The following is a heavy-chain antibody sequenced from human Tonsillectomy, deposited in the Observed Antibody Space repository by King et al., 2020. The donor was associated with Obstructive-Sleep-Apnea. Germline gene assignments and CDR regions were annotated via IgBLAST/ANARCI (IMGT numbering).Heavy chain of an antibody. Sequence: QLVQSGAEVKKPGSSVKVSCKASGGTFSSYAISWVRQAPGQGLEWMGGIIPILGIANYAQKFQGRVTITADKSTSTAYMELSSLRSEDTAVYYCASPPLGYCSSTSCYAGTPIDYYYYGMDVWGQGTTVTVSS. CDR3: ASPPLGYCSSTSCYAGTPIDYYYYGMDV. CDR2: IIPILGIA. CDR1: GGTFSSYA. D-gene: IGHD2-2*01. V-gene: IGHV1-69*04. J-gene: IGHJ6*02.